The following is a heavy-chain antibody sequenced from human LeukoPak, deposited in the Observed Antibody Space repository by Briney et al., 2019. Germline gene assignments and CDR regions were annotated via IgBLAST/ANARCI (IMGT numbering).Heavy chain of an antibody. Sequence: PSETLSLTCTVSGGSISSYYWSWIRQPPGKGLEGIGYIYYSGSTNYNPSLKSRVTISVDTSKNQFSLKLSSVTAADTAVYYCARVYDFWSGYYSINWFDPWGQGTLVTVSS. CDR1: GGSISSYY. J-gene: IGHJ5*02. CDR2: IYYSGST. CDR3: ARVYDFWSGYYSINWFDP. D-gene: IGHD3-3*01. V-gene: IGHV4-59*01.